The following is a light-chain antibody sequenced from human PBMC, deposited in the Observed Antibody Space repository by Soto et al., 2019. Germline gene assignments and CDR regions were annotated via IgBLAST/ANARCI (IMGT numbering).Light chain of an antibody. Sequence: QSALTQPASVSGSPGQSITISCTGTSSDVGRFNYVSWSQQHPGNPPKLIIFDVTRRPSGVSNRFSGSKSGNAASLTISGLQAEDEANYYCSSFVGTSILVVFGGGTKLTVL. V-gene: IGLV2-14*01. J-gene: IGLJ2*01. CDR3: SSFVGTSILVV. CDR2: DVT. CDR1: SSDVGRFNY.